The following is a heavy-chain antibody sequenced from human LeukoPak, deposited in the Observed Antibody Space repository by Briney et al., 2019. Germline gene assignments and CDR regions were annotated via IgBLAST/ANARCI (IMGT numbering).Heavy chain of an antibody. V-gene: IGHV4-59*11. J-gene: IGHJ4*02. CDR1: GRYINSHY. Sequence: SETLSLTCTVSGRYINSHYWSWIRQPPGKGPEWIGDIYFSGGTNYNPSLKSRVTISVDTSKNQFSLNLSSVTAADTAVYYCARFPTPLYYFDYWGQGTLVTVSS. CDR2: IYFSGGT. CDR3: ARFPTPLYYFDY.